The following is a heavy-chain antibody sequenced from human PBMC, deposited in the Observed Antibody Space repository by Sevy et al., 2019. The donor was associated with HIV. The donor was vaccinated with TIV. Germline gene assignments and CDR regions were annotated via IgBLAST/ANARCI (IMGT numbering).Heavy chain of an antibody. CDR1: GGSISSSSYY. CDR2: IYYSGST. J-gene: IGHJ3*02. Sequence: SETLSLTCTVSGGSISSSSYYWGWIRQPPGKGLEWIGSIYYSGSTYYHPSLKSRVTISVDTSKNQFSLKLSSVTAADTAVYYCARHPLLNWGIYGPIWGQGTMVTVSS. D-gene: IGHD7-27*01. V-gene: IGHV4-39*01. CDR3: ARHPLLNWGIYGPI.